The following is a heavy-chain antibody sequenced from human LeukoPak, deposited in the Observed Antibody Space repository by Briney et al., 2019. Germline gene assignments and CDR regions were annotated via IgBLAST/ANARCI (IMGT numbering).Heavy chain of an antibody. Sequence: TSETLSLTSAVSGYSISSGYYWGWIRQPPGKGLEWIGSIYHSGSTYYNPSLKSRVAISVDTSKNQFSLKLSSVTAADTAVYYCARPIQTYYDFWSGRGAHDWFGPWGQGTLVTVSS. V-gene: IGHV4-38-2*01. J-gene: IGHJ5*02. CDR2: IYHSGST. CDR1: GYSISSGYY. CDR3: ARPIQTYYDFWSGRGAHDWFGP. D-gene: IGHD3-3*01.